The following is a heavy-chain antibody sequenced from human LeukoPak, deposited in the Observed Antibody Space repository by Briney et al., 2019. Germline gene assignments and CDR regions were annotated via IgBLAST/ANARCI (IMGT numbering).Heavy chain of an antibody. V-gene: IGHV3-23*01. CDR3: AKSYYYGSGSPSLDY. CDR2: ISGGNGAS. D-gene: IGHD3-10*01. J-gene: IGHJ4*02. Sequence: GGSLRLSCAASGFTFSSYAMTWVRQAPGKGLEWVSGISGGNGASYYADSVKGRFTISTDNSKNTLYLQMNSLRVEDTAVYYCAKSYYYGSGSPSLDYWGQGTLVTVSS. CDR1: GFTFSSYA.